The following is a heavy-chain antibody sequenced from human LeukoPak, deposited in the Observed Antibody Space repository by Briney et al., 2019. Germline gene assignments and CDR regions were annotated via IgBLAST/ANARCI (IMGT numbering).Heavy chain of an antibody. J-gene: IGHJ4*02. D-gene: IGHD6-19*01. CDR1: GGSISSSSYY. CDR2: NYYSGST. Sequence: SETLSLTCTVSGGSISSSSYYWGWIRQPPGKGLEWIGSNYYSGSTYYNPSLKSRVTISVDTSKNQFSLKLSSVTAADTAVYYCARHRTYSSGWYVLGYWGQGTLVTVSS. V-gene: IGHV4-39*01. CDR3: ARHRTYSSGWYVLGY.